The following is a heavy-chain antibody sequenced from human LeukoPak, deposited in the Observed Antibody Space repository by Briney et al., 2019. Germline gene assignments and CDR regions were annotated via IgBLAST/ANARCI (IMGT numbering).Heavy chain of an antibody. J-gene: IGHJ5*02. V-gene: IGHV4-30-2*01. CDR3: ARVSSSGGFDP. CDR1: GGSISSGGYS. Sequence: SQTLSLTCAVSGGSISSGGYSWSWIRQPPGKGLEWIGYIYHSGSTYYNPSLKSRVTISVDRSKNQFSLKLSSVTAADTAVYYCARVSSSGGFDPWGQGTLVTVSS. D-gene: IGHD6-6*01. CDR2: IYHSGST.